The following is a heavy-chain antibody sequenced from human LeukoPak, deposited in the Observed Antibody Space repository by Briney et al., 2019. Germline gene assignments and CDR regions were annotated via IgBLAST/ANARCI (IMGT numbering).Heavy chain of an antibody. Sequence: SVQVSCKASGYTFTGYYMHWVRRAPGQGLDWMGWINPNSGGTNYARKFQGRVTLTRDTSISTAYMELSSLRSDDTAVYYCASSIVGVATSDYWGQGTLVTVSS. CDR3: ASSIVGVATSDY. CDR2: INPNSGGT. J-gene: IGHJ4*02. V-gene: IGHV1-2*02. D-gene: IGHD5-12*01. CDR1: GYTFTGYY.